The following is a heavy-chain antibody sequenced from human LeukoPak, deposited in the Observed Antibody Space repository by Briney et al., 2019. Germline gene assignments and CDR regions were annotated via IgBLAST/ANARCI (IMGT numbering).Heavy chain of an antibody. CDR1: GYTFTGYY. CDR2: ISPNSGVT. CDR3: ARSPGGYGYDFDY. D-gene: IGHD5-12*01. Sequence: GASVKVSCKASGYTFTGYYMHWVRQAPGQGLEWMGWISPNSGVTTYAQKFQGRVTMTRDTSIGTAYMDLSSLRSDDTAVYYCARSPGGYGYDFDYWGQGTLVTVSS. J-gene: IGHJ4*02. V-gene: IGHV1-2*02.